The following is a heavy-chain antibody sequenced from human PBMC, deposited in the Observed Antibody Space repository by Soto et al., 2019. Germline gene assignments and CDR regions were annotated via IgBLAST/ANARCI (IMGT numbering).Heavy chain of an antibody. CDR3: ARDKLGIVLVPAASRRYYYYGMDV. J-gene: IGHJ6*02. V-gene: IGHV1-2*04. CDR1: GYTFTGYY. CDR2: INPNSGGT. D-gene: IGHD2-2*01. Sequence: GASVKVSCKASGYTFTGYYMQWVRQAPGQGLEWMGWINPNSGGTNYAQKFQGWVTMTRDTSISTAYMELSRLRSDDTAVYYCARDKLGIVLVPAASRRYYYYGMDVWGQGTTVTVSS.